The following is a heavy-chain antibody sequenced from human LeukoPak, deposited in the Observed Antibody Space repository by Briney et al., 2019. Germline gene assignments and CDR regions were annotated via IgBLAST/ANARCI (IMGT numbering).Heavy chain of an antibody. V-gene: IGHV5-51*01. Sequence: SFKGSGYIFTRYLLGWVRQIPGKGLEWIGVIYPGDSDTRYSPSFQGQVTISADKSISAAYLQWSSLKASDTAMYYCARLRRGCSSTSCFFDYWGQGTLVTVSS. CDR2: IYPGDSDT. D-gene: IGHD2-2*01. J-gene: IGHJ4*02. CDR1: GYIFTRYL. CDR3: ARLRRGCSSTSCFFDY.